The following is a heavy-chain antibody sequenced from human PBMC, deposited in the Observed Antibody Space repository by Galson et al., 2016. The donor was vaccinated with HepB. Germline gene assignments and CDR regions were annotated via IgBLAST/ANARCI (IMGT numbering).Heavy chain of an antibody. D-gene: IGHD3-16*01. CDR1: GFSFTRYW. Sequence: QSGAEVKKPGESLRFSCNTSGFSFTRYWVAWVRQTPGKGLEWMGIIYPDDSDVKYSPSFQGQVTISADKSINTAYLQWSSLKSSDTAMYYCTRRALIGLQDYGYFDHWGPGTLLLSPQ. V-gene: IGHV5-51*01. J-gene: IGHJ2*01. CDR3: TRRALIGLQDYGYFDH. CDR2: IYPDDSDV.